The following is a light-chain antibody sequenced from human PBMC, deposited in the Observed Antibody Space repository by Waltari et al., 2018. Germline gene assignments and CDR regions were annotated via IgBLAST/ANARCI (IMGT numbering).Light chain of an antibody. CDR3: QHFNSYPFI. CDR2: AAS. V-gene: IGKV1-12*01. CDR1: QGVTTW. Sequence: DIQMTQSPSSVSASVGDRVTITCRASQGVTTWLAWYQQKPGKAPKLLIYAASRLQSGVPSRFTGTGSGTDFTLTISSLQPEDFATYFCQHFNSYPFIFGRGTKLEIK. J-gene: IGKJ2*01.